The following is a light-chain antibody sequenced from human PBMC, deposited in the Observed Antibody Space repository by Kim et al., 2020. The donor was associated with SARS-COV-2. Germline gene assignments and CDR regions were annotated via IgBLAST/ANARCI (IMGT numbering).Light chain of an antibody. V-gene: IGLV1-47*01. CDR3: AAWDDSLSGYV. J-gene: IGLJ1*01. CDR2: RNN. CDR1: SSNIGSNY. Sequence: GQRVTISCSGSSSNIGSNYVYWYQQHPGTAPKLLIYRNNQRPSGVPDRFSGSKSGTSASLAIGGLRSEDEADYYCAAWDDSLSGYVFGTGTKVTVL.